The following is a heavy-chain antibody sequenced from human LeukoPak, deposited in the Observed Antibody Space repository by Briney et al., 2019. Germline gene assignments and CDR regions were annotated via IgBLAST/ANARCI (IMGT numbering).Heavy chain of an antibody. Sequence: SVKVSCKASGGTFSSYTISWVRQAPGQGLEWMGRIIPILGIANYAQKFQGRVTITADKSTSTAYMELSSLRSEDTAVYYCARDLEAFDAFDIWGQGTLVTVSS. CDR2: IIPILGIA. D-gene: IGHD1-1*01. V-gene: IGHV1-69*04. CDR1: GGTFSSYT. CDR3: ARDLEAFDAFDI. J-gene: IGHJ3*02.